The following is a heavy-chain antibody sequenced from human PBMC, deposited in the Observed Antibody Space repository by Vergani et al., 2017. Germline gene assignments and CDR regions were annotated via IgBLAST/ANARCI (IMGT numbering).Heavy chain of an antibody. V-gene: IGHV1-58*02. CDR1: GFTFTSSA. D-gene: IGHD1-26*01. CDR2: IVVGSGNT. J-gene: IGHJ6*03. Sequence: QMQLVQSGPEVKKPGTSVTVSCKASGFTFTSSAMQWVRQARGQRLEWIGWIVVGSGNTNYAQKFQERVTITRDMSTSTAYMELSSLRSEDTAVYYCARDPGIVGATYYYYYMDVWGKGTTVTVSS. CDR3: ARDPGIVGATYYYYYMDV.